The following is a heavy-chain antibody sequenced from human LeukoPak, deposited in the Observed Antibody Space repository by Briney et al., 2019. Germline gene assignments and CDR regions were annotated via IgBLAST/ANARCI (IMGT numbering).Heavy chain of an antibody. CDR2: INPNSGGT. Sequence: ASVKVSCKASGYTFTGYYMHWVRQAPGQGLEWMGWINPNSGGTNYAQKFQGRVTMTRDTSISTAYMELSRLRSDDTAMYYCARDMKNGRILYYWGQGTLVTVSS. CDR3: ARDMKNGRILYY. V-gene: IGHV1-2*02. J-gene: IGHJ4*02. CDR1: GYTFTGYY. D-gene: IGHD2-15*01.